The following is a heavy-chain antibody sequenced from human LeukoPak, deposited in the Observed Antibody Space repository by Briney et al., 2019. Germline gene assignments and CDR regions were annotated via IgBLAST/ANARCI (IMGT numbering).Heavy chain of an antibody. CDR1: GFTFSNAW. J-gene: IGHJ4*02. V-gene: IGHV3-15*01. Sequence: GEFLRLSCAASGFTFSNAWMSGVRQAPGKGLEWVGRIKAKSFGGTTDYAAPMNGRFTIARDDSTNTLYLQMNSLRTDDTAVYYCTTPDTMYSQNYFTSWGRGTLVTVT. D-gene: IGHD1-14*01. CDR2: IKAKSFGGTT. CDR3: TTPDTMYSQNYFTS.